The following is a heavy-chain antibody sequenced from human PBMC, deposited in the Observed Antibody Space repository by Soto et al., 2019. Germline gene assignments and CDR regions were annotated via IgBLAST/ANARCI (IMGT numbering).Heavy chain of an antibody. Sequence: GGSLRLSCAASGFTFSSYAMSWVRQAPGKGLEWVSAISGSGGSTYYADSVKGRFTISRDNSKNTLYLQMNSLRAEDTAVYYCAKSSGSYYTGLWDYYYYMDVWGKGTTVTVSS. V-gene: IGHV3-23*01. CDR3: AKSSGSYYTGLWDYYYYMDV. CDR2: ISGSGGST. CDR1: GFTFSSYA. J-gene: IGHJ6*03. D-gene: IGHD3-10*01.